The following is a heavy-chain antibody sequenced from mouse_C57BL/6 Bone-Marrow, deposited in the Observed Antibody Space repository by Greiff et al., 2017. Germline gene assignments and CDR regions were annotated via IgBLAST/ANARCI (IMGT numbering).Heavy chain of an antibody. J-gene: IGHJ4*01. D-gene: IGHD1-1*02. V-gene: IGHV1-74*01. CDR1: GYTFTSYW. CDR3: ATKSPYGVNAMDY. CDR2: IHPSDSDT. Sequence: QVQLQQPGAELVKPGASVKVSCKASGYTFTSYWMHWVKQRPGQGLEWIGRIHPSDSDTNYNQQFKGKATLTVDKSSSTAYMQLSSLTSEDSAVYDCATKSPYGVNAMDYWGQGTSVTVSS.